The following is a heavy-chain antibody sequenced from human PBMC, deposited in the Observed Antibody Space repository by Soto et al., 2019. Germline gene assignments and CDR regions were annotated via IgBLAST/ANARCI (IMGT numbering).Heavy chain of an antibody. CDR1: GFTFSSYG. V-gene: IGHV3-30*18. D-gene: IGHD2-2*01. J-gene: IGHJ6*02. CDR3: AKDLCSSTTCYRSYGMDV. CDR2: ISYDGSNK. Sequence: GGSLRLSCAASGFTFSSYGMHWVRQAPGKGLEWVAVISYDGSNKYYADSVKGRFTISRDNSKNTLYLQMNSLRAEDTAVYYCAKDLCSSTTCYRSYGMDVWGQGTTVTVSS.